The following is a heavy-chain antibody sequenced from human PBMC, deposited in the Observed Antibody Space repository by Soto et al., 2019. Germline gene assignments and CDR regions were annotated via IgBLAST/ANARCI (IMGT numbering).Heavy chain of an antibody. D-gene: IGHD6-13*01. J-gene: IGHJ4*02. CDR3: VREKSSWYDY. CDR2: MNPNSGNT. V-gene: IGHV1-8*01. CDR1: GYTFTSYD. Sequence: QVQLEQSGAEVKKPGASVKVSCKASGYTFTSYDINWVRQATGQGLEWMGWMNPNSGNTDYAQKFQGRVTMTRNTSIITAYMELSSLRSEDTAVYYCVREKSSWYDYWGQGTLVTVSS.